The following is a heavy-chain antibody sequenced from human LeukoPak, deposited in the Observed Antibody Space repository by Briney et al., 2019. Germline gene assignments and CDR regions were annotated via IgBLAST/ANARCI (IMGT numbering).Heavy chain of an antibody. V-gene: IGHV3-30*02. Sequence: GGSLRLSCAASGFTFSSYGMHWVRQAPGKGLEWVAVIWYDGSNKYYADSVKGRFTISRDNSKNTLYLQMNSLRAEDTAVYYCEGQLQKGRFDYWGQGTLVTVSS. J-gene: IGHJ4*02. D-gene: IGHD2-2*01. CDR3: EGQLQKGRFDY. CDR1: GFTFSSYG. CDR2: IWYDGSNK.